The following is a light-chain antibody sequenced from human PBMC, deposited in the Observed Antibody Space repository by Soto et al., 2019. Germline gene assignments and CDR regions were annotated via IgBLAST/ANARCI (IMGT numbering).Light chain of an antibody. CDR3: KQYNSWTPIT. CDR2: GAS. CDR1: QSISSK. J-gene: IGKJ5*01. Sequence: EIVMTQSPATLSVSPGERATLSCRASQSISSKLGWYQQRPGQAPRLLIYGASTRATGIPARFSGSGSGTEFTLTISSLQSEDSAVYYCKQYNSWTPITFGQGTRLEIK. V-gene: IGKV3-15*01.